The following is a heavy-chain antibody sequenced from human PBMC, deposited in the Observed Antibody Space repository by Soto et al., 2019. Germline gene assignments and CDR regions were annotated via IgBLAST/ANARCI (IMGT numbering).Heavy chain of an antibody. CDR3: ARAYSSSRAAAFDI. D-gene: IGHD6-6*01. CDR2: IYYSGST. Sequence: SETLSLTCTVSGGSISSYYWSWIRQPPGKGLEWIGYIYYSGSTNYSPSLKSRVTISVDTSKNQFSLKLSSVTAADTAVYYCARAYSSSRAAAFDIWGQGTMVT. CDR1: GGSISSYY. V-gene: IGHV4-59*01. J-gene: IGHJ3*02.